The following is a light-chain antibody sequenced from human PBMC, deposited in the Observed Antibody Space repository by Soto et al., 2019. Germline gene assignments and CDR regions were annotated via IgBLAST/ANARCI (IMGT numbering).Light chain of an antibody. CDR3: QQSKNGPLT. CDR1: QSVSRN. CDR2: GAS. Sequence: EIVMTQSPATLSVSPGERATLSCRASQSVSRNLAWYQQKPGQAPRLLIYGASNRATGIPARVSGSGSGTEFTLTISSLQSEDFAVYYCQQSKNGPLTVGQGPKVEIK. V-gene: IGKV3-15*01. J-gene: IGKJ1*01.